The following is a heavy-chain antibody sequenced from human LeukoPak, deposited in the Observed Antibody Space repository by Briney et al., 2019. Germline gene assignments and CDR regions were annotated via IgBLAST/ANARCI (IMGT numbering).Heavy chain of an antibody. CDR2: IKQDGSEK. CDR3: ARDRGDSGWYSVDY. D-gene: IGHD6-19*01. Sequence: TGGSLRLSCAASGFTFSSYWMSWVRQAPGKGLEWVANIKQDGSEKYYVDSVKGRFTISRDNAKNSLYLQMNSLRAEDTAVYYCARDRGDSGWYSVDYWGQGTLVTVSS. CDR1: GFTFSSYW. J-gene: IGHJ4*02. V-gene: IGHV3-7*01.